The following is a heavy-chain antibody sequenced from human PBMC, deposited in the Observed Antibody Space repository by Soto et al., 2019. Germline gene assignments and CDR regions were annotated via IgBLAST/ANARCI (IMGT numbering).Heavy chain of an antibody. V-gene: IGHV4-39*01. CDR2: IYYSGST. CDR3: ASTYYCSSTSCYVKTPYFDY. Sequence: SETLSLTCTVSGGSISSSSYYWGWIRQPPGKGLEWIGSIYYSGSTYYNPSLKSRVTISVDTSKNQFSPKLSSVTAADTAVYYCASTYYCSSTSCYVKTPYFDYWGQGTLVTVSS. D-gene: IGHD2-2*01. J-gene: IGHJ4*02. CDR1: GGSISSSSYY.